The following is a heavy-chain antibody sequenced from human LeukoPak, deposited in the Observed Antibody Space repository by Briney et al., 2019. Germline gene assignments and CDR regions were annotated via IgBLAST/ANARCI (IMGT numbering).Heavy chain of an antibody. CDR2: INSDGSST. J-gene: IGHJ4*02. D-gene: IGHD6-6*01. V-gene: IGHV3-74*01. CDR3: ARVREYSSSSHFDY. Sequence: GGSLRLSCAPSGFTFSLYWMLWVRQPPGKGLVWVSRINSDGSSTNYAHSVKGRFTISSDNAKNTLYLQMNTLRAEDTAVYFCARVREYSSSSHFDYWGQGTLVTVSS. CDR1: GFTFSLYW.